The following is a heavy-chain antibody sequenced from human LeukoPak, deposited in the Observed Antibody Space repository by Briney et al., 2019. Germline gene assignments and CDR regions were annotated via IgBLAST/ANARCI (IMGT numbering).Heavy chain of an antibody. V-gene: IGHV3-64*01. D-gene: IGHD1-20*01. CDR2: ISSNGGST. CDR3: ARADNWNYSDY. J-gene: IGHJ4*02. CDR1: GFTFSSYA. Sequence: GGSLRLSCAASGFTFSSYAMHWVRQAPGKGLEYVSAISSNGGSTYYANSVKGRFTISRDNSKNTLYLQMGSLRAEDMAVYYCARADNWNYSDYWGQGTLVTVSS.